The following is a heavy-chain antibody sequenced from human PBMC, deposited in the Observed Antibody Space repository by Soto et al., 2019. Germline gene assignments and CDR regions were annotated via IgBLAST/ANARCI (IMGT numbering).Heavy chain of an antibody. Sequence: PGESLKISCKGSGYSFTSYWIGWVRQMPGKGLEWMGIIYPGDSDTRYSPSFQGQVTISADKSISTAYLQWSSLKASDTAMYYCARLLPGLQWLPFFDYWGQGTLVTVSS. V-gene: IGHV5-51*01. CDR3: ARLLPGLQWLPFFDY. D-gene: IGHD6-19*01. CDR2: IYPGDSDT. J-gene: IGHJ4*02. CDR1: GYSFTSYW.